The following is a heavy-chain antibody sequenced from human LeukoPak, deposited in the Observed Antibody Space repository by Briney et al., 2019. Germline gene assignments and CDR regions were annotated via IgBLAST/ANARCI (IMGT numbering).Heavy chain of an antibody. J-gene: IGHJ6*02. CDR2: ISYDGSNK. CDR3: AKDYGPITVTTDYHGMDV. D-gene: IGHD4-17*01. V-gene: IGHV3-30*18. CDR1: GFTFSSYG. Sequence: GGSLRLSCAASGFTFSSYGMHWVRQAPGKGLEWVAVISYDGSNKYYADSVKGRFTISRDNSKNTLYLQMNSLRAEDTAVYYCAKDYGPITVTTDYHGMDVWGQGTTVTVSS.